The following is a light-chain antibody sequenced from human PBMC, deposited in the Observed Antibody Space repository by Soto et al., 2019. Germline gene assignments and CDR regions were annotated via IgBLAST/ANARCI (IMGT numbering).Light chain of an antibody. Sequence: QSVLTQPPSASGSPGQSVTISCTGTSSDVGGYNFVSWYQQHPGKAPKLIIYEVTKRPSGVPDRFSGSKSGNTASLTVSGLQAEDEADYYCAAWDDSLNGPVFGGGTQLTVL. CDR2: EVT. J-gene: IGLJ7*01. V-gene: IGLV2-8*01. CDR3: AAWDDSLNGPV. CDR1: SSDVGGYNF.